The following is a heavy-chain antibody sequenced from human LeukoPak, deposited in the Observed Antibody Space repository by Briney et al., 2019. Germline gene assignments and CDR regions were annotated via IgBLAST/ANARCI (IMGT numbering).Heavy chain of an antibody. D-gene: IGHD6-6*01. CDR2: ISSSSSYI. Sequence: GGSLRLSCAASGFTFSSYSMNWVRQAPGKGLEWVSSISSSSSYIYYADSVKGRFTISRDNAKNSLYLQMNSLRAEDTAVYYCARGSMAARPWGSELFDYWGQGTLVTVSS. CDR3: ARGSMAARPWGSELFDY. V-gene: IGHV3-21*01. J-gene: IGHJ4*02. CDR1: GFTFSSYS.